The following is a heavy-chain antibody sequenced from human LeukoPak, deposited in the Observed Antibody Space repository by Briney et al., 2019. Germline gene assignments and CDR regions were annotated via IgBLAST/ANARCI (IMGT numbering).Heavy chain of an antibody. CDR2: ISYDGSNK. CDR1: GFTFSSYG. Sequence: PGRSLRLSCAASGFTFSSYGMHWVRQAPGKGLEWVAVISYDGSNKYYADSVKGRFTISRDNSKNTLYLQMNSLRAEDTAVYYCANDCSSWYNLVGYYGMDVWGQGTTVTVSS. V-gene: IGHV3-30*18. CDR3: ANDCSSWYNLVGYYGMDV. D-gene: IGHD6-13*01. J-gene: IGHJ6*02.